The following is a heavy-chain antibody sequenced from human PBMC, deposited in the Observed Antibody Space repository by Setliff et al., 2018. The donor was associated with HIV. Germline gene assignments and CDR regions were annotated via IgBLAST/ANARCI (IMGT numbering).Heavy chain of an antibody. V-gene: IGHV4-39*07. CDR1: GGSISSSHDF. CDR2: ISYGGIT. D-gene: IGHD3-22*01. Sequence: SETLSLTCTVSGGSISSSHDFWNWIRQPPGKGLEWIGAISYGGITYYNPSLTSRATISVDTSKNQFSLKVTSVTAADTAVYYCARVPGRDYYDTSGDFDYWGLGTLVTVS. J-gene: IGHJ4*02. CDR3: ARVPGRDYYDTSGDFDY.